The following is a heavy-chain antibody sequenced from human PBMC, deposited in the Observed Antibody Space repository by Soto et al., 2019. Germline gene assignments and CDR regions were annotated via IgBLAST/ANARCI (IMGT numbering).Heavy chain of an antibody. CDR2: ISAYNGNT. D-gene: IGHD6-13*01. V-gene: IGHV1-18*01. CDR1: GYTFTSYG. Sequence: QVQLVQSGAEVKKPGASVKVSCKASGYTFTSYGISWVRQAPGQGHEWMGWISAYNGNTNYAQKLQGRVTMTTDTATSTAYMELRSLRSDDTAVYYCARDSSIAAAGTPGNRLYFHRWCRGTLVTDSS. J-gene: IGHJ2*01. CDR3: ARDSSIAAAGTPGNRLYFHR.